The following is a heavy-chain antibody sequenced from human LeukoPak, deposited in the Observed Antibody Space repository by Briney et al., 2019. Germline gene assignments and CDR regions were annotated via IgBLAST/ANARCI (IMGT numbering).Heavy chain of an antibody. Sequence: PGGSLRLSCAASGFTFNSYEMNWVRQAPGKGLEWVSYINSGGSAIYYADSVKGRFTISRDNVKNSLYLQMNSLRADDTAVYYCARGGSYVHYWGQGTLVTVSS. CDR3: ARGGSYVHY. J-gene: IGHJ4*02. D-gene: IGHD1-26*01. V-gene: IGHV3-48*03. CDR2: INSGGSAI. CDR1: GFTFNSYE.